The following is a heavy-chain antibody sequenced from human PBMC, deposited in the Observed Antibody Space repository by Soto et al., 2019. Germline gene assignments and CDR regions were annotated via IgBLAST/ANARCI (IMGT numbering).Heavy chain of an antibody. Sequence: GGSLRLSCAASGFTFGSYSMNWVRQAPGKGLEWVSSISSSSSYIYYADSVKGRFTISRDNAKNSLYLQMNSLRAEDTAVYYCARDLIVPAANWFDPWGQGTLVTVSS. V-gene: IGHV3-21*01. CDR1: GFTFGSYS. CDR2: ISSSSSYI. J-gene: IGHJ5*02. CDR3: ARDLIVPAANWFDP. D-gene: IGHD2-2*01.